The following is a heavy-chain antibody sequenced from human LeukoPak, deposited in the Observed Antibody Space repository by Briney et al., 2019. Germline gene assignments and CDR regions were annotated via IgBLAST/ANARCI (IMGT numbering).Heavy chain of an antibody. CDR1: GFTFTSYW. Sequence: GGSLRLSCVASGFTFTSYWMSWVRQAPGKGLEWVANIKQDGSEKYYLDSLEGRFTISRDNAKNSVYLQINRLRAEDTAVYYCAKGPMIVVVGYFDYWGQGTLVTVSS. V-gene: IGHV3-7*01. J-gene: IGHJ4*02. D-gene: IGHD3-22*01. CDR3: AKGPMIVVVGYFDY. CDR2: IKQDGSEK.